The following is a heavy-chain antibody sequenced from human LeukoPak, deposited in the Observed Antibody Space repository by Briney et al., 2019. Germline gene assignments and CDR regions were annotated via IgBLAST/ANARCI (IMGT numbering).Heavy chain of an antibody. CDR1: GFTFSTYA. Sequence: PGGSLRLSCAASGFTFSTYAMNWVRQAPGKGLEWVSTISNSGGNTYYADSMKGRFTISRDNSKNTLYLQMNSLRAEDTAVYYCAKGAKWELKISDFDYWGQGTLVTVSS. D-gene: IGHD1-26*01. CDR3: AKGAKWELKISDFDY. J-gene: IGHJ4*02. CDR2: ISNSGGNT. V-gene: IGHV3-23*01.